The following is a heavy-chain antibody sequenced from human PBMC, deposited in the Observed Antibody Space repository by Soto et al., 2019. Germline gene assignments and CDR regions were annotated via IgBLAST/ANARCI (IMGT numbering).Heavy chain of an antibody. D-gene: IGHD2-15*01. CDR2: ISSSGSTI. J-gene: IGHJ6*02. CDR1: GFTFRSYS. CDR3: ARDRTVVVAFLYGMDV. V-gene: IGHV3-21*01. Sequence: EVQLVESGGGLVKPGGSLRLSCAASGFTFRSYSMNWVRQAPGKGLEWVSSISSSGSTIYYADSVKGRFTISRDNAKNSLYLQMNSLRAEDTAVYYCARDRTVVVAFLYGMDVWGQGTTVTVSS.